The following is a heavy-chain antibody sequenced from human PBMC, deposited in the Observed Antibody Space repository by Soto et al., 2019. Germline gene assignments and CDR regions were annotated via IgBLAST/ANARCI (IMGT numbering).Heavy chain of an antibody. V-gene: IGHV1-3*01. Sequence: QVQLVHSGAEVKKPGASVKVSCKASGYTFTSYAMHWVRQAPGQRLEWMGWINAGNGNTKYSQKFQGRVTITRDTSASTAYMELSGLRSEDTAVYSCARDLGFGLSDYWGQGTLVTVSS. CDR1: GYTFTSYA. J-gene: IGHJ4*02. D-gene: IGHD3-10*01. CDR3: ARDLGFGLSDY. CDR2: INAGNGNT.